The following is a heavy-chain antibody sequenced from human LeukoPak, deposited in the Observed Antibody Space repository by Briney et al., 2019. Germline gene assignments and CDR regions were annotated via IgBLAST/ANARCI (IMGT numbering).Heavy chain of an antibody. CDR1: GGSISSYY. J-gene: IGHJ4*02. Sequence: PSETLSLTCTVSGGSISSYYWSWIRQPPGKGLEWIGYIYYSGSTNYNPSLKSRVTISIDTSKNQFSLKLSSVTTADTAVYYCATVGGGWYQYYFDYWGQGTLVTVSS. CDR3: ATVGGGWYQYYFDY. V-gene: IGHV4-59*01. CDR2: IYYSGST. D-gene: IGHD6-19*01.